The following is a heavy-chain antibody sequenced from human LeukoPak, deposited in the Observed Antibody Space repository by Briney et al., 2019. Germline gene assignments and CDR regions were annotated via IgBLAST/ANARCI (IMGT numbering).Heavy chain of an antibody. CDR1: GFTFSSYS. Sequence: GGSLRLSCAASGFTFSSYSMNWVRQAPGKGLEWVSSISSSSSYIYYADSVKGRFTISRDNAKNSLYLQMNSLRAEDTAIYICAKLSDGSGLPYYFDSWGQGTLVTVS. J-gene: IGHJ4*02. V-gene: IGHV3-21*04. CDR2: ISSSSSYI. CDR3: AKLSDGSGLPYYFDS. D-gene: IGHD3-10*01.